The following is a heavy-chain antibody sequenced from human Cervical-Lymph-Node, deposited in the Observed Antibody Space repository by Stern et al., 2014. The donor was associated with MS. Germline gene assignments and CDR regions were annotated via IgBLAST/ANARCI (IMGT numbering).Heavy chain of an antibody. Sequence: QVQLVQSGAEVKKPGASVKVSCKASGYTFTTYAMHWVRQAPGQRLEWMGWINAGNGNTKHSQKFQGRVTFSRDTSASTVYMELSSLRSEDTAVYYCARRYNAFDYWGQGTLVTVSS. J-gene: IGHJ4*02. V-gene: IGHV1-3*01. CDR3: ARRYNAFDY. CDR1: GYTFTTYA. CDR2: INAGNGNT. D-gene: IGHD5-18*01.